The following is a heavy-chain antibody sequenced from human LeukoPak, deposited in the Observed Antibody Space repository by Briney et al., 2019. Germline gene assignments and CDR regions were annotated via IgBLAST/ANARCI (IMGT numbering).Heavy chain of an antibody. Sequence: ASVKVSCKASGYTFTSYAMHWVRQAPGQRLEWMGWINAGNGNTKYSQKFQGRVTITRDTSASTAYMELSSLRSEDTAVYYCARVGAVAGRQPFDYWGQGTLVTVSS. CDR1: GYTFTSYA. J-gene: IGHJ4*02. CDR3: ARVGAVAGRQPFDY. CDR2: INAGNGNT. V-gene: IGHV1-3*01. D-gene: IGHD6-19*01.